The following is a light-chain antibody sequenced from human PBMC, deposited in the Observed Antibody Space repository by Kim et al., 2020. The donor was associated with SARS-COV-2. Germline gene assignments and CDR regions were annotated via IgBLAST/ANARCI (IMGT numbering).Light chain of an antibody. CDR1: NIGSKN. CDR2: GDS. Sequence: ALGQTARITCGGNNIGSKNVLWYQQKPGQAPVLVIYGDSNRPSGIPERFSGSNSGNTATLTISRAQAGDEADYYCQVWDSSTAHYVFGTGTKVTVL. CDR3: QVWDSSTAHYV. J-gene: IGLJ1*01. V-gene: IGLV3-9*01.